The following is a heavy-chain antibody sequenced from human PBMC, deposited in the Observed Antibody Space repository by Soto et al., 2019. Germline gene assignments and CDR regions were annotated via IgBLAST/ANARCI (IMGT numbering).Heavy chain of an antibody. CDR3: ARHYSSGSRNWFDP. D-gene: IGHD6-19*01. V-gene: IGHV4-39*01. CDR1: GGSISSSSYY. CDR2: IYYSGST. J-gene: IGHJ5*02. Sequence: SETLSLTCTVSGGSISSSSYYWGWIRQPPGKGLEWIGSIYYSGSTYYNPPLRSRVTISVDTSKNQFSLKLSPVTAADTAVFYCARHYSSGSRNWFDPWGQGTLVTVSS.